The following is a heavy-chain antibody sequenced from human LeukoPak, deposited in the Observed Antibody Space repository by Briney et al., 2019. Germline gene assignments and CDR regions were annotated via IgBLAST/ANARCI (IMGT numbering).Heavy chain of an antibody. CDR3: AGEPYYYDSSGYSNY. J-gene: IGHJ4*02. Sequence: SVKVSCKASGGTFSSYAISWVRQAPGQALEWMGRIIPILGIANYAQKFQGRVTITADKSTSTAYMEPSSLRSEDTAVYYCAGEPYYYDSSGYSNYWGQGTLVTVSS. V-gene: IGHV1-69*04. D-gene: IGHD3-22*01. CDR1: GGTFSSYA. CDR2: IIPILGIA.